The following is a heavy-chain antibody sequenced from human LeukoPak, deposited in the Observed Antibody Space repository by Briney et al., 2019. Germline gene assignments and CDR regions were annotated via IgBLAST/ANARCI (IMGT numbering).Heavy chain of an antibody. CDR1: GFTFSSYS. Sequence: GGSLRLSCAASGFTFSSYSMNWVRQAPGKGLEWVSSISSSSSYIYYPDSVKGRFTISRDNAKNSLYLQMNSLRAEDTAVYYCAREEPYYYGLGSRIDYWGQGTLVTVSS. D-gene: IGHD3-10*01. V-gene: IGHV3-21*01. CDR3: AREEPYYYGLGSRIDY. J-gene: IGHJ4*02. CDR2: ISSSSSYI.